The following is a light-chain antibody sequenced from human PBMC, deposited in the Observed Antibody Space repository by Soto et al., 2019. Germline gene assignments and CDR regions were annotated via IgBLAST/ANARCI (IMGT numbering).Light chain of an antibody. CDR3: QQYNSYPWT. J-gene: IGKJ1*01. Sequence: DIQMTQSPSTLSASVGDRVTITCRASQSISSWLAWYQQKPGKAPKFLIYDASSLESGVPSRFSGSGSGTEFPLTISSLQPDDFATYYCQQYNSYPWTFGQGTKVEIK. V-gene: IGKV1-5*01. CDR1: QSISSW. CDR2: DAS.